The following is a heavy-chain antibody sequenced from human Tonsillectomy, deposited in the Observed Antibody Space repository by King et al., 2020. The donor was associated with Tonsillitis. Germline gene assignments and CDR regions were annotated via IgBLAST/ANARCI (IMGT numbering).Heavy chain of an antibody. D-gene: IGHD2-15*01. V-gene: IGHV3-74*02. Sequence: MQLVQSGGGLVQPGGSLRLSCAASGFTFSSYWMHWVRQAPGKGLVWVSRIDSDGSSTSYADSVKGRFTISRDNAKNTLYLQMNSLRAEDTAVYYCARLYCSGGSCSDYWGQGTLVTVSS. CDR1: GFTFSSYW. CDR2: IDSDGSST. CDR3: ARLYCSGGSCSDY. J-gene: IGHJ4*02.